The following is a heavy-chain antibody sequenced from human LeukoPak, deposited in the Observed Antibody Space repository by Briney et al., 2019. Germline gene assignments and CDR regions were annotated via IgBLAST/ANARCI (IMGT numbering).Heavy chain of an antibody. J-gene: IGHJ4*02. Sequence: GGSLRLSCVASGFTFSSYWMTWVRQAPGKGLEWLANIKEDGSIQYYLDSVRGRFTISRDTPKTSVYLQLNSLRADDTAVYYCARDVWTGVAVSDYWGQGTLVTVSS. CDR3: ARDVWTGVAVSDY. CDR2: IKEDGSIQ. D-gene: IGHD6-19*01. V-gene: IGHV3-7*01. CDR1: GFTFSSYW.